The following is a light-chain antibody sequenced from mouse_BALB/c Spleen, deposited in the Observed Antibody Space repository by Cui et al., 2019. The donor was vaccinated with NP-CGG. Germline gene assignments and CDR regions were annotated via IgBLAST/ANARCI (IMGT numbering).Light chain of an antibody. CDR1: TGAVTTSNY. CDR2: GTN. Sequence: QAGVTQESATTTSPGETVTLTCRSSTGAVTTSNYANWVQEKPNHLFTGLIGGTNNRVPGVPARFSGSLIGDQAALTITGAQTEDEAIYFCALWYSNHWVFGGGTKLTVL. CDR3: ALWYSNHWV. J-gene: IGLJ1*01. V-gene: IGLV1*01.